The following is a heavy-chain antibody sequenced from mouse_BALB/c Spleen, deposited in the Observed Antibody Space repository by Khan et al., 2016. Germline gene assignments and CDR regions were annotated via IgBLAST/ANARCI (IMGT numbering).Heavy chain of an antibody. V-gene: IGHV1S41*01. J-gene: IGHJ4*01. D-gene: IGHD3-3*01. CDR2: IAPGSGST. Sequence: DLVKPGASVKLSCKATGYTFTSYWINWIKQRPGQGLEWIGRIAPGSGSTYYNEMFKGKATLTVDTSSSTAYIQLSSLSSEDSAVDFCARKGPGNYAMDYWGQGTSVTVSS. CDR3: ARKGPGNYAMDY. CDR1: GYTFTSYW.